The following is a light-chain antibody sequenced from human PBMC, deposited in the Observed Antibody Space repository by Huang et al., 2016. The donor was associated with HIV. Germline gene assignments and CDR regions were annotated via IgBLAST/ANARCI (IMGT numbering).Light chain of an antibody. CDR1: ESGGDN. J-gene: IGKJ3*01. Sequence: EIVMTQSPGTLSVSPGERATLACRASESGGDNLAWYQQSPGQAPGLLIFGASARAAGIPARFSGSGSGTEFTLSISSLQSEDFAVYYCQQYNKWPKFTFGPGTRVDMK. V-gene: IGKV3-15*01. CDR3: QQYNKWPKFT. CDR2: GAS.